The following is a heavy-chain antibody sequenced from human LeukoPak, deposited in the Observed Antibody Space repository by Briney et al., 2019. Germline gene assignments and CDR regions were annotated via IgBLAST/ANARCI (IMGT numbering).Heavy chain of an antibody. CDR1: GYTFTSYG. CDR3: ARPIPGLWLHDY. V-gene: IGHV1-18*01. CDR2: ISAYNGNT. Sequence: ASVKVSCKASGYTFTSYGISCVRQAPGQGLEWMGWISAYNGNTNYAQKLQGRVTMTTDTSTSTAYMELRSLRSDDTAVYYCARPIPGLWLHDYWGQGTLVTVSS. D-gene: IGHD5-18*01. J-gene: IGHJ4*02.